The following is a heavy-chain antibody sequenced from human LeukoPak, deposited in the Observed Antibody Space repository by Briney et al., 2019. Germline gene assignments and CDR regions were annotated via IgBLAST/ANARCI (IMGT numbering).Heavy chain of an antibody. J-gene: IGHJ3*02. CDR2: INHSGST. CDR1: GGSFSGYY. D-gene: IGHD2-2*01. V-gene: IGHV4-34*01. CDR3: VVDCSSTSCNYAFDI. Sequence: SETLSLTCAVYGGSFSGYYWSWIRQPPGKGLERIGEINHSGSTNYNPSLKSRVTISVDTSKNQFSLKLSSVTAADTAVYYCVVDCSSTSCNYAFDIWGQGTMVTVSS.